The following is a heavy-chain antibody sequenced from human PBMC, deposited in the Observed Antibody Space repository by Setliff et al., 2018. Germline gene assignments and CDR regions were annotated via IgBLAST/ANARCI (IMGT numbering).Heavy chain of an antibody. CDR1: GDSISSRHYY. D-gene: IGHD6-6*01. V-gene: IGHV4-61*09. Sequence: PSETLSLTCTVSGDSISSRHYYWSWIRQPAGKGLEWLGQIYTSWSTNYNPSLKGRATLSIDASKRQFSLKVTSVTAADTAVYFCARGRNVAARLFDSWGQGTLVTVSS. CDR2: IYTSWST. J-gene: IGHJ4*02. CDR3: ARGRNVAARLFDS.